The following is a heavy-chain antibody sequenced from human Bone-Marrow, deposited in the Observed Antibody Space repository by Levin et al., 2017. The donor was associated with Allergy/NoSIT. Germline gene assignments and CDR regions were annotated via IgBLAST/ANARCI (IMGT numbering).Heavy chain of an antibody. Sequence: GGSLRLSCAASGFVFDDFAMHWVRQVPGKGLEWVSGIRWDGGNLDYADSVKGRFAISRDNANNSLYLQMNSLRAEDPALYYCVKDTSSDGFEGNYAMDVWGQGYTVTVS. CDR1: GFVFDDFA. J-gene: IGHJ6*01. CDR3: VKDTSSDGFEGNYAMDV. V-gene: IGHV3-9*01. D-gene: IGHD2-15*01. CDR2: IRWDGGNL.